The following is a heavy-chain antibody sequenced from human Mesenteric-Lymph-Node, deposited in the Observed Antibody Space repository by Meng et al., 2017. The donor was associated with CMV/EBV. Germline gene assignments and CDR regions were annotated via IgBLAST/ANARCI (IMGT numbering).Heavy chain of an antibody. CDR2: INPNSGGT. D-gene: IGHD5-24*01. CDR1: GYTFTAYY. V-gene: IGHV1-2*02. Sequence: ASVKVSCKASGYTFTAYYMHWVRQAPGQGLEWMGWINPNSGGTYYARKFQGRVTMSRDTSISTAYMELTRMTSDDTAVYYCARGDGYKDAFDFWGQGTMVTV. CDR3: ARGDGYKDAFDF. J-gene: IGHJ3*01.